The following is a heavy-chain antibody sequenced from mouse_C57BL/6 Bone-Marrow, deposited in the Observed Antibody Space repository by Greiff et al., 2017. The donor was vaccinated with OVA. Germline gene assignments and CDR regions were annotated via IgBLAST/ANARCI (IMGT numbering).Heavy chain of an antibody. D-gene: IGHD2-1*01. J-gene: IGHJ3*01. CDR1: GYSITSGYY. CDR2: ISYDGSN. Sequence: EVHLVESGPGLVKPSQSLSLTCSVTGYSITSGYYWNWIRQFPGNKLEWMGYISYDGSNNYNPSLKNRISITRDTSKNQFFLKLNSVTTEDTATYYCARGYGNYAYWGQGTLVTVSA. CDR3: ARGYGNYAY. V-gene: IGHV3-6*01.